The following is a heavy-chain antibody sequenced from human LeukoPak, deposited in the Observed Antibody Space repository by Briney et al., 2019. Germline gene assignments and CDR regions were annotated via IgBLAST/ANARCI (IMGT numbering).Heavy chain of an antibody. J-gene: IGHJ4*02. CDR2: IPGSGGAT. Sequence: GGSLRLSCEATGFTFSSYAIRWVRQAPGTGLEWVSSIPGSGGATYYADSVRGRFSISRDSSKNTVYLQMNSLRDEDTAVYYCAKAALPYQLLSDFDYWGQGTLVTVSS. CDR1: GFTFSSYA. CDR3: AKAALPYQLLSDFDY. D-gene: IGHD2-2*01. V-gene: IGHV3-23*01.